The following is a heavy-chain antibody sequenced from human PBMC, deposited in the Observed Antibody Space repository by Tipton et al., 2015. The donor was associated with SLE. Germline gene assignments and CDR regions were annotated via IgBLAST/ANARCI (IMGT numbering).Heavy chain of an antibody. Sequence: TLSLTCAVSGYSISSGYYWGWIRQPPGKGLEWIGSIYYSGSTYYNPSLKSRVTISVDTSKNQFSLKLSSVTAADTAVYYCARIAVADTLWIDYWGQGTLVTVSS. J-gene: IGHJ4*02. CDR1: GYSISSGYY. D-gene: IGHD6-19*01. CDR2: IYYSGST. V-gene: IGHV4-38-2*01. CDR3: ARIAVADTLWIDY.